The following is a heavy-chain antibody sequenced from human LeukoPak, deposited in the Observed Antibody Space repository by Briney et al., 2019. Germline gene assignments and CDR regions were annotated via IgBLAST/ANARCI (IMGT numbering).Heavy chain of an antibody. CDR1: GFTFSNYW. CDR2: INGDGSRT. V-gene: IGHV3-74*01. J-gene: IGHJ4*02. Sequence: PGGSLRLSCAASGFTFSNYWIHWVRQAPGKGLVWVSAINGDGSRTSYADSVKGQFTISRDNSDNTLYLQMNSLRAEDTALYYCAKDYSNIPAPANPLFDYWGQGTLVTVSS. D-gene: IGHD6-13*01. CDR3: AKDYSNIPAPANPLFDY.